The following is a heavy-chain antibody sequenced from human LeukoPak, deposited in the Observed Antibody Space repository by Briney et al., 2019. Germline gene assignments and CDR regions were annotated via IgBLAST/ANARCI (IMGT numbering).Heavy chain of an antibody. V-gene: IGHV3-7*01. J-gene: IGHJ4*02. Sequence: PGGSLRLSCAASGFTFSTYWMSWVRQAPGKGLEWVANIKQDGNEKYYVDSVKGRFIISRDNAKNSLYLQMNGLRAEDTAVYYCAKIEYSRSSLSYFDYWGQGTLVTVSS. CDR2: IKQDGNEK. CDR3: AKIEYSRSSLSYFDY. CDR1: GFTFSTYW. D-gene: IGHD6-6*01.